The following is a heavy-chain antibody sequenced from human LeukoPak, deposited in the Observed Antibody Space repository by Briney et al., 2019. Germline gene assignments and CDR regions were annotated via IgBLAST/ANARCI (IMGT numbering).Heavy chain of an antibody. J-gene: IGHJ4*02. Sequence: PGGSLRLSCVASGFTFDDYAMHGVRQAPGKGREGVAIIWYEGSDKYCSGSGKGRFTISRDNSRNTLYLQMNSRRAEDTAVYYCARAMWLPSGSFDFWGQGTLVTVSS. D-gene: IGHD3-10*01. V-gene: IGHV3-33*08. CDR1: GFTFDDYA. CDR2: IWYEGSDK. CDR3: ARAMWLPSGSFDF.